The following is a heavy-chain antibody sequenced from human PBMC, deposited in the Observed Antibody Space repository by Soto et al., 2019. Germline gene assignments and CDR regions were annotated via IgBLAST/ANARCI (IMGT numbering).Heavy chain of an antibody. Sequence: PSQTLSITCDIAGDSVSSSTAAWDWIRQSPSRGLEWLGRTYYRSKWYNEYAASVKSRMTISPDTSKNQFSLQLSSVTPEDTALYFCARDKRALAGYYFDSWGQGTPVTVAS. D-gene: IGHD3-9*01. CDR3: ARDKRALAGYYFDS. V-gene: IGHV6-1*01. CDR2: TYYRSKWYN. CDR1: GDSVSSSTAA. J-gene: IGHJ4*02.